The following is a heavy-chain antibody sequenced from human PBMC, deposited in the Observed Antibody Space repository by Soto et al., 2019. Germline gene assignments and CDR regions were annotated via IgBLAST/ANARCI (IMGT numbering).Heavy chain of an antibody. Sequence: EVQLLESGGGLVQPGGSLRLSCAASGFTFSIYAMSWVRQAPGRGLEWVSAIANSGGRTYYADSVKGRFTISRDNSKNTLYLQMNSLRADDTAVYYCAKDGRAYSQEHFDYWGQGTLFTVSS. D-gene: IGHD5-18*01. J-gene: IGHJ4*02. CDR2: IANSGGRT. CDR3: AKDGRAYSQEHFDY. V-gene: IGHV3-23*01. CDR1: GFTFSIYA.